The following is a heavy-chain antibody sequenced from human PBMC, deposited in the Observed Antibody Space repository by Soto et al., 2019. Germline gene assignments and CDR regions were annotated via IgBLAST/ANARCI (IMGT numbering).Heavy chain of an antibody. Sequence: QVQLVQSGAEVKKPGSSVKVSCKASGGTFSSYTISWVRQAPGQGLEWMGRIIPILGIANYAQKFQGRVTITADKSTSTAYMELSSLRSEDTDVYYCARTADIVVVTAIQNGMDVWGQGTTVTVSS. D-gene: IGHD2-21*02. CDR1: GGTFSSYT. CDR3: ARTADIVVVTAIQNGMDV. J-gene: IGHJ6*02. V-gene: IGHV1-69*02. CDR2: IIPILGIA.